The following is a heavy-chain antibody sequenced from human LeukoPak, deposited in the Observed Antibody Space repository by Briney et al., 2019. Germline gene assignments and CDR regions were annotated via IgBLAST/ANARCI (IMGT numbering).Heavy chain of an antibody. CDR2: IYYSEST. V-gene: IGHV4-59*01. D-gene: IGHD6-6*01. CDR3: PRGEDKSSSSNYFDY. CDR1: GDSISSYY. J-gene: IGHJ4*02. Sequence: SETLSLTCTVSGDSISSYYWSWIRQPPGKGLEWIGYIYYSESTNYNPSLKSRVTISVDTSKNQFSLELSSVTAADTAVDYGPRGEDKSSSSNYFDYWGQGTLGTVSS.